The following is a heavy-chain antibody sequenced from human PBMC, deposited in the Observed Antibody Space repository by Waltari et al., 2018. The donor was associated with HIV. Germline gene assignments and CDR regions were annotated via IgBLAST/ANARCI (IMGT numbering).Heavy chain of an antibody. CDR1: GFSFSCAS. CDR2: LRYDGSDE. Sequence: QVQLVDSGGGAVQPGGSLALPCEALGFSFSCASLTWFRQSPGKGLEWVAVLRYDGSDECYSESVKGRFTISRDNFKNTLYLQMNSLRVEDTAVYYCAKAPNVIQPSYYYYGMDVWGQGTTVTVPS. CDR3: AKAPNVIQPSYYYYGMDV. J-gene: IGHJ6*02. V-gene: IGHV3-30*02.